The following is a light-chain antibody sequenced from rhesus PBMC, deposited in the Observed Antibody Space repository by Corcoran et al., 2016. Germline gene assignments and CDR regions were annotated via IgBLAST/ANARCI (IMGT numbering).Light chain of an antibody. CDR2: YPS. J-gene: IGKJ3*01. CDR3: QQYNNSPFT. Sequence: DIQMTQSPSSLSASVGDRVTITCRASQGINNYLSWYQQKPGKAPKPLIYYPSSLETGVPSRFLGSRSGTDYTLTISSLQPEDIATYYCQQYNNSPFTFGPGTKLDIQ. V-gene: IGKV1-66*01. CDR1: QGINNY.